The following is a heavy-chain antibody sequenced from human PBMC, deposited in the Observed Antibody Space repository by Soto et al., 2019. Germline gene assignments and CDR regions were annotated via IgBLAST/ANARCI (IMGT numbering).Heavy chain of an antibody. CDR1: GFTFSSYG. CDR3: ASEYYDFWSGYYRRITYYYYYGMDV. Sequence: QVQLVESGGGVVQPGRSLRLSCAASGFTFSSYGMHWVRQAPGKGLEWVAVIWYDGSNKYYADSVKGRFTISRDNSKNTLYLQMNSLRAEDTAVYYCASEYYDFWSGYYRRITYYYYYGMDVWGQGTTVTVSS. D-gene: IGHD3-3*01. J-gene: IGHJ6*02. V-gene: IGHV3-33*01. CDR2: IWYDGSNK.